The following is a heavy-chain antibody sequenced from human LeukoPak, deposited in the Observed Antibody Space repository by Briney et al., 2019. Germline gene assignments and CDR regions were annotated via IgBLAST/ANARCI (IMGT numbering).Heavy chain of an antibody. D-gene: IGHD3-9*01. V-gene: IGHV3-23*01. Sequence: GGSLRLSCAASGFTFSSYAMSWVRQAPGKGLEWVSAISGSGGSTYYADSVKGRFTISRDNSENTLYLQMNSLRAEDTAVYYCAGYFDWLSPFDYWGQGTLVTVSS. CDR1: GFTFSSYA. J-gene: IGHJ4*02. CDR3: AGYFDWLSPFDY. CDR2: ISGSGGST.